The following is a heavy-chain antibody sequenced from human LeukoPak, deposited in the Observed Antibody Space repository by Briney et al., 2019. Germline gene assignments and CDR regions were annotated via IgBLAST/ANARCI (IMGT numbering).Heavy chain of an antibody. CDR2: INPNSGGT. D-gene: IGHD3-10*01. J-gene: IGHJ3*02. CDR1: GYTFTGYY. CDR3: AREGLRAFDI. Sequence: AASVTVSFKASGYTFTGYYMHWVRQAPGQGLEWMGWINPNSGGTNYAQKFQGRVTMTRDTSISTAYMELSSLRSEDTAVYYCAREGLRAFDIWGQGTMVTVSS. V-gene: IGHV1-2*02.